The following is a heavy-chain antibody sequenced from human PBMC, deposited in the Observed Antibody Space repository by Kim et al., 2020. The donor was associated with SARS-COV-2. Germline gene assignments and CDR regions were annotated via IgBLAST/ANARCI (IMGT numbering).Heavy chain of an antibody. CDR1: GGSISSGGYY. J-gene: IGHJ4*02. D-gene: IGHD2-21*02. CDR3: ASGRSLVVTAYDY. V-gene: IGHV4-31*03. Sequence: SETLSLTCTVSGGSISSGGYYWSWIRQHPGKGLEWIGYIYYSGSTYYNPSLKSRVTISVDTSKNQFSLKLSSVTAADTAVYYCASGRSLVVTAYDYWGQGTLVTVSS. CDR2: IYYSGST.